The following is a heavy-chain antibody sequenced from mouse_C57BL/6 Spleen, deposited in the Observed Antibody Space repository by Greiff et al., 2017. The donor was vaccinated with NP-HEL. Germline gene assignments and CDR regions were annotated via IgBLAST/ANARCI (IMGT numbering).Heavy chain of an antibody. CDR3: ARERGTNFYFDY. D-gene: IGHD4-1*01. CDR2: ISYDGSN. CDR1: GYSITSGYY. V-gene: IGHV3-6*01. J-gene: IGHJ2*01. Sequence: DVKLQESGPGLVKPSQSLSLTCSVTGYSITSGYYWNWIRQFPGNKLEWMGYISYDGSNNYNPSLKNRISITRDTSKNQFFLKLNSVTTEDTATYYCARERGTNFYFDYWGQGTTLTVSS.